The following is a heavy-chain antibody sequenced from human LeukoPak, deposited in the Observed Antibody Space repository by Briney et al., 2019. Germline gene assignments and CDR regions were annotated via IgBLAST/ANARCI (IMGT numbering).Heavy chain of an antibody. Sequence: PGGSLRLSCAASGFTFSRYAMSWVRQAPGKGLEWVSAISGGGGSTYYADSVKGRFTISRDNSKKTLSLQMNSLRSEDTAVYYCAKDPGGFDIWGQGTMVTVSS. CDR1: GFTFSRYA. J-gene: IGHJ3*02. V-gene: IGHV3-23*01. CDR3: AKDPGGFDI. CDR2: ISGGGGST. D-gene: IGHD1-26*01.